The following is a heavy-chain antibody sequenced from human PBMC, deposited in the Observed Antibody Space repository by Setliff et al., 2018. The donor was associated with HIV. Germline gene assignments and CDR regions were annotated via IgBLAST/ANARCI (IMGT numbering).Heavy chain of an antibody. CDR2: ISPNNGAA. CDR1: EYMLLDYK. V-gene: IGHV1-2*06. CDR3: ARPRVFHSFDV. J-gene: IGHJ3*01. Sequence: ASVKVSCKATEYMLLDYKMNRVRQAPGQGLEWIGRISPNNGAAEYAPKLQGRVIMTLDTSISTAYLEIPRLTSDDAAVYYCARPRVFHSFDVWGQGTMVTVS.